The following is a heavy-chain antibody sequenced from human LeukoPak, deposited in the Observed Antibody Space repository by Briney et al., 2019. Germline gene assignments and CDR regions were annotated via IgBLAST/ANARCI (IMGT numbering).Heavy chain of an antibody. D-gene: IGHD5-18*01. V-gene: IGHV3-21*01. CDR3: AREPTAMIL. CDR2: ISSSSTYI. CDR1: GFTFSSYG. J-gene: IGHJ4*02. Sequence: GGSLRLSCAASGFTFSSYGMTWVRQTPGKGLEWVSSISSSSTYIYYADSVKGRFTISRDNAKNSLYLQMNSLRAEDTAVYYCAREPTAMILWGQGTLVTVSS.